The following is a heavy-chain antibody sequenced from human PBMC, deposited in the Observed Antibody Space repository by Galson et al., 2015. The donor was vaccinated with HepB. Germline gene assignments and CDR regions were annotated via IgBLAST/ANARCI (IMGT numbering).Heavy chain of an antibody. J-gene: IGHJ4*02. CDR3: ARDRGFDY. V-gene: IGHV3-64*01. CDR1: GFTFSSYA. CDR2: ISSNGGST. Sequence: LRLSCAASGFTFSSYAMHWVRQAPGKGLEYVSAISSNGGSTYYANSVKGRFTISRDNSKNTLYLQMGSLRAEDMAVYYCARDRGFDYWGQGTLVTVSS.